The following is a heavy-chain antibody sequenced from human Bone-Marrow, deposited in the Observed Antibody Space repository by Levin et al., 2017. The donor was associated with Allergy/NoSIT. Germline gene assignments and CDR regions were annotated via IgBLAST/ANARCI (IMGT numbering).Heavy chain of an antibody. CDR3: ARRYQLRGIVGWGYNVDV. CDR1: GASISSSDSY. Sequence: KPSETLSLTCTVSGASISSSDSYWVWIRQPPGKGLEWIGTISYTGTTYYSVALKSRLTISADTSTNQFSLKLNSVTAADAAIYYCARRYQLRGIVGWGYNVDVWGQGTTVTVSS. D-gene: IGHD2-15*01. CDR2: ISYTGTT. J-gene: IGHJ6*02. V-gene: IGHV4-39*01.